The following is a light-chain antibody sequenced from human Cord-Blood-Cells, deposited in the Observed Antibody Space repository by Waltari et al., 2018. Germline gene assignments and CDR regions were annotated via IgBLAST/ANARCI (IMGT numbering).Light chain of an antibody. CDR3: QQRSNWPLT. V-gene: IGKV3-11*01. CDR1: QSVSSY. J-gene: IGKJ4*01. CDR2: DAS. Sequence: EIVLTQSPATLSLSPGERATLPCRASQSVSSYLAWYQQKPGQAPRPLIYDASNSATGIPARFSGSGSGTDFTLTISSLEPEDFAVYYCQQRSNWPLTFGGGTKVEIK.